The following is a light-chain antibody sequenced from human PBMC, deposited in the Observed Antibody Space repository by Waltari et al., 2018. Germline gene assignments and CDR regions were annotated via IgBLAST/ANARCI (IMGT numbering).Light chain of an antibody. J-gene: IGKJ1*01. CDR1: QRVGPN. Sequence: EIVLTQSPATLSVSPGDRVTLSCRASQRVGPNLAWYQHSPGRAPRLLVYRASTRASYIPARFSASGSGTEFTLSISTLQSEDSAVFYCQQYNDWPRTFGQGTKVEIK. CDR3: QQYNDWPRT. V-gene: IGKV3D-15*01. CDR2: RAS.